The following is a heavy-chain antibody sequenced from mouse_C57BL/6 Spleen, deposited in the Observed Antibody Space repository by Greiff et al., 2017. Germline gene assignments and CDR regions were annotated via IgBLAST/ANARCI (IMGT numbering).Heavy chain of an antibody. V-gene: IGHV5-17*01. J-gene: IGHJ3*01. CDR3: ARNYDGGTFFAY. CDR2: ISSGSSTI. D-gene: IGHD2-4*01. Sequence: VQLQQSGGGLVKPGGSLKLSCAASGFTFSDYGMHWVRQAPEKGLEWVAYISSGSSTIYYADTVKGRFTISRDNAKNTLFLQMTSLRSEDTAMYYCARNYDGGTFFAYWGQGTLVTVSA. CDR1: GFTFSDYG.